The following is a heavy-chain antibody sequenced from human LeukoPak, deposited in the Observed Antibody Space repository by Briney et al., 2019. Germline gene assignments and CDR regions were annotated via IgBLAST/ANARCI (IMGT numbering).Heavy chain of an antibody. V-gene: IGHV3-30*18. D-gene: IGHD3-22*01. CDR2: ISYDGSNK. CDR3: AKDGQRYYYDSSEAFDAFDI. Sequence: GGSLRLSCAASGFTFSSYGMHWVRQAPGKGLEWVAVISYDGSNKYYADSVKGRFTISRDNSKNTLYLQMNSLRAEDTAVYYCAKDGQRYYYDSSEAFDAFDIWGQGTMVTVSS. CDR1: GFTFSSYG. J-gene: IGHJ3*02.